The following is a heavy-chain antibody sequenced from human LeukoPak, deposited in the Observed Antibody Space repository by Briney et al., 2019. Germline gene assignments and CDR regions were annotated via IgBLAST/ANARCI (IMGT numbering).Heavy chain of an antibody. CDR3: AKGGLGSSWYNWFDP. V-gene: IGHV3-23*01. Sequence: GGSLRLSCAASGFTFSSYAMSWVRQAPGKGLEWVSAISGSGGSTYYADSVKGRFTISRDNSKNTLYLQMNSLRAEDTAAYYCAKGGLGSSWYNWFDPWGQGTLVTVSS. CDR2: ISGSGGST. CDR1: GFTFSSYA. J-gene: IGHJ5*02. D-gene: IGHD6-13*01.